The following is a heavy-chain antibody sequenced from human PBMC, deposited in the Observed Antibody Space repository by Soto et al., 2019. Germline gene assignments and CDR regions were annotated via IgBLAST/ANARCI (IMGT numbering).Heavy chain of an antibody. D-gene: IGHD4-17*01. CDR2: IYREDDK. CDR1: GFSLSTSGVG. J-gene: IGHJ4*02. Sequence: QITLKESGPTLVKPTQTLTLTCTFSGFSLSTSGVGVGWIRQPPGKALEWLAVIYREDDKRYSPSLKSRLTISEDTSKNQVVLTMTNMDPVDTATYYCAYITDYGETHYWGQGTLVTVSS. V-gene: IGHV2-5*02. CDR3: AYITDYGETHY.